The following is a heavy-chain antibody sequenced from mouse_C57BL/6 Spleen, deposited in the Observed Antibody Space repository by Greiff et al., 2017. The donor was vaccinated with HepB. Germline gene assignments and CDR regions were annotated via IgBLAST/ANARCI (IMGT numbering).Heavy chain of an antibody. CDR2: IYPRSGNT. CDR3: ARSEYYYGSSYSWFAY. CDR1: GYTFTSYG. V-gene: IGHV1-81*01. J-gene: IGHJ3*01. D-gene: IGHD1-1*01. Sequence: VKLQQSGAELARPGASVKLSCKASGYTFTSYGISWVKQRTGQGLEWIGEIYPRSGNTYYNEKFKGKATLTADKSSSTAYMELRSLTSEDSAVYFCARSEYYYGSSYSWFAYWGQGTLVTVSA.